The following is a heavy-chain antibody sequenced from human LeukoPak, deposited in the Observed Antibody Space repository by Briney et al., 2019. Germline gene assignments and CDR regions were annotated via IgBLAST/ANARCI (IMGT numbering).Heavy chain of an antibody. V-gene: IGHV3-23*01. J-gene: IGHJ5*02. CDR3: AKDLHYNDGRWEFDP. Sequence: GGSLRLSCAASGFTFSTFAMTWVRQAPGKGLEWVSGVAGGGTTYYSDSVKGRFTLPEDNSKKTMYLQMNSLRVEDTAIYYCAKDLHYNDGRWEFDPWGQGTLVTVSS. D-gene: IGHD5-24*01. CDR1: GFTFSTFA. CDR2: VAGGGTT.